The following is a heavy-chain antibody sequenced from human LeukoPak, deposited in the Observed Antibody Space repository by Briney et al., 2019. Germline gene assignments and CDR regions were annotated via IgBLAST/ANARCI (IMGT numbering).Heavy chain of an antibody. CDR3: AGSGSYYGDAFDI. J-gene: IGHJ3*02. V-gene: IGHV3-33*01. Sequence: PGGSLRLSCAASGFTFSSYGMHWVRQAPGKGLEWVAVIWYDGSNKYYADSVKGRFTISRDNSKNTLYLQMNSLRAEDTAVYYCAGSGSYYGDAFDIWGQGTMVTVSS. CDR1: GFTFSSYG. D-gene: IGHD3-10*01. CDR2: IWYDGSNK.